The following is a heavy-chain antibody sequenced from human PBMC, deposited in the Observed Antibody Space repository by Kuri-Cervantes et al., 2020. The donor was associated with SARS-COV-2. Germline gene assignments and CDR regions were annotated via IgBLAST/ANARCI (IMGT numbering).Heavy chain of an antibody. Sequence: SGPTLVKPTQTLTLTCTFSGFSLSTGGVGVGWIRQPPGEAPEWLALIYWDDDKRYSPSLKSRLTVSKDTSKNQVILTMTNMDPVDTATYYCAHSSRDLLTSYYFDFWGQGTLVTVSS. J-gene: IGHJ4*02. D-gene: IGHD3-9*01. CDR3: AHSSRDLLTSYYFDF. V-gene: IGHV2-5*02. CDR1: GFSLSTGGVG. CDR2: IYWDDDK.